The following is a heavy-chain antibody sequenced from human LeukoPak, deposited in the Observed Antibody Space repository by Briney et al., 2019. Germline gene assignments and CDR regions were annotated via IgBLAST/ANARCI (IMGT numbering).Heavy chain of an antibody. D-gene: IGHD5-12*01. CDR2: INHSGST. CDR1: GGSFGGYY. Sequence: SETLSLTCAVYGGSFGGYYWSWIRQPPGKGLEWIGEINHSGSTNYNPSLKSRVTISVDTSKNQFSLKLSSVTAADTAVYYCARGRGYGNSYYFDYWGQGTLVTVSS. V-gene: IGHV4-34*01. J-gene: IGHJ4*02. CDR3: ARGRGYGNSYYFDY.